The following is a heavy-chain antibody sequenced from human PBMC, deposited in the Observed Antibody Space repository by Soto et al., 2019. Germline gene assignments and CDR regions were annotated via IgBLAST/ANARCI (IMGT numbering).Heavy chain of an antibody. CDR1: GGSFSGYY. J-gene: IGHJ6*03. CDR3: ARGTGYDFWSGYNGYYYYMDV. D-gene: IGHD3-3*01. Sequence: SETLSLTCAVYGGSFSGYYWSWIRQPPGKGLEWIGEINHSGSTNHNPSLKSRVTISVDTSKNQFSLKLSSVTAADTAVYYCARGTGYDFWSGYNGYYYYMDVWGKGTTVTVSS. CDR2: INHSGST. V-gene: IGHV4-34*01.